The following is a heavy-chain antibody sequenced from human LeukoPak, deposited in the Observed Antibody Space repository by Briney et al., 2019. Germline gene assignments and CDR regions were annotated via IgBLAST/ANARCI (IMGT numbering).Heavy chain of an antibody. J-gene: IGHJ6*02. V-gene: IGHV1-46*01. D-gene: IGHD5-12*01. Sequence: GASVKVSCKASGYTFTSYYMRWVRQAPGQELEWMGIINPSGGSTSYAQKFQGRVTMTRDTSTSTVYMELSSLRSEDTAVYYCARGSIVATIRYGMDVWGQGTTVTVSS. CDR3: ARGSIVATIRYGMDV. CDR1: GYTFTSYY. CDR2: INPSGGST.